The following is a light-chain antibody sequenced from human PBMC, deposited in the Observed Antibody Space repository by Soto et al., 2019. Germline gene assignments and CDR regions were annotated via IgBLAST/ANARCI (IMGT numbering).Light chain of an antibody. CDR2: DTN. CDR3: VLYMGSGISV. Sequence: QAVVTQAPSFSVSPGGTVTLTCGLNSDSVSSSYYPSWYQQTPGQAPRTLIYDTNTRSSGVPDRFSGSILGNKAALTITGAQADDESDYYCVLYMGSGISVFGGGTKLTVL. V-gene: IGLV8-61*01. CDR1: SDSVSSSYY. J-gene: IGLJ3*02.